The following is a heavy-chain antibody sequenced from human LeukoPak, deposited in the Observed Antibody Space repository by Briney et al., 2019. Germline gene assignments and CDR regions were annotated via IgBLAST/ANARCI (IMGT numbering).Heavy chain of an antibody. D-gene: IGHD3-3*01. Sequence: ASVKVSCKASGYTFNSYGISWVRQAPGQGLEWMGWISAYNGNTNYAQKLQGRVTMTTDTSTSTAYMELRSLRSDDTAVYYCARGPYYDFWSGYYKMDWFDPWGQGTLVTVSS. CDR2: ISAYNGNT. CDR1: GYTFNSYG. CDR3: ARGPYYDFWSGYYKMDWFDP. J-gene: IGHJ5*02. V-gene: IGHV1-18*01.